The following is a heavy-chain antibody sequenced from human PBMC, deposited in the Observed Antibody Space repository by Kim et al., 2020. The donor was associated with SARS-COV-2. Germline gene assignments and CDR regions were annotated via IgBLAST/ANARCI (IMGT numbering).Heavy chain of an antibody. Sequence: GAAGKGRFTITRDNSKNPLYLQMNSLRAEDTAVYYCARLAVVVIAPNDYWGQGTLVTVSS. D-gene: IGHD2-21*01. CDR3: ARLAVVVIAPNDY. J-gene: IGHJ4*02. V-gene: IGHV3-30*01.